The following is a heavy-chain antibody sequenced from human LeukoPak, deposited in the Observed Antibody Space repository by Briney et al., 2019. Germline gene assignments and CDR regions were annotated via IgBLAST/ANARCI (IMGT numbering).Heavy chain of an antibody. Sequence: GGSLRLSCAASGFTFSSFEMSWVRQAPGKGLEWVSAISGSGGSAYYADSEKGRFTISRDNSRNSLSLQMNSLRAEDTALYYCAKTGYSSGWYRIWDYWGQGTLVTVSS. J-gene: IGHJ4*02. CDR2: ISGSGGSA. CDR1: GFTFSSFE. V-gene: IGHV3-23*01. D-gene: IGHD6-19*01. CDR3: AKTGYSSGWYRIWDY.